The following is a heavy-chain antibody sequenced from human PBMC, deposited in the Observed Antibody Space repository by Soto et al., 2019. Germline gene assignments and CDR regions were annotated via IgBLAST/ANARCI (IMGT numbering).Heavy chain of an antibody. V-gene: IGHV3-74*01. CDR3: ARGIFGSGTANDY. CDR2: INGDGSGT. Sequence: EVQLVESGGGLVQPGGSLRLSCAASGFTFSGSWMHWVRQAPGKGLFWVSRINGDGSGTSYADFVKGRFTISRDDAKNTLFLKMNGLRAEDTAVYYCARGIFGSGTANDYWGQGTLVTVSS. CDR1: GFTFSGSW. J-gene: IGHJ4*02. D-gene: IGHD3-10*01.